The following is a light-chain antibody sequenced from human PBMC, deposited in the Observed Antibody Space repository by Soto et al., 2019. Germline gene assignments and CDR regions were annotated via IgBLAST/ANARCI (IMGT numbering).Light chain of an antibody. Sequence: DIQMTQSPSSLSASVGDRVTITCRASQAIRNDLTWYQQKPGTAPERLIYAAVSLDTGVPSRFSGSGSGTEFTLTISSLQPEDFAVYYCQQYGSSGTFGQGTKVDIK. V-gene: IGKV1-17*01. J-gene: IGKJ1*01. CDR1: QAIRND. CDR3: QQYGSSGT. CDR2: AAV.